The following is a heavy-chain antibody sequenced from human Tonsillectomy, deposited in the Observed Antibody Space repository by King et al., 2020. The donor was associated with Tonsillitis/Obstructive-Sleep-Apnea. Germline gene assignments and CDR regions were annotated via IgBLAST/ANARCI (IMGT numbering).Heavy chain of an antibody. J-gene: IGHJ5*02. CDR2: IYWDDDN. D-gene: IGHD3-3*01. CDR3: AHTITIFGELIRDWFDP. V-gene: IGHV2-5*02. Sequence: TLKESGPTLVKPTQTLTLTCTFSGFSLSTSGVGVGWIRQPPGKALEWLGIIYWDDDNRYSPSLKGRLTITKDTSKNQVVLTMTNVTPADTGTYYCAHTITIFGELIRDWFDPWGQGTLVTVSS. CDR1: GFSLSTSGVG.